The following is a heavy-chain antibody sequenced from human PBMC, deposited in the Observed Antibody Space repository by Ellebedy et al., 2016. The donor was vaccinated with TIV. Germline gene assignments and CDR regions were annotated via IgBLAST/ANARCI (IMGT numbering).Heavy chain of an antibody. V-gene: IGHV3-64D*06. D-gene: IGHD5-18*01. CDR3: VTRVRTAMGFDY. CDR1: GFTFSSYG. J-gene: IGHJ4*02. Sequence: PGGSLRLSCSGSGFTFSSYGMHWVRQAPGKGLEDVSGISNNGIRTSYADSVKGRFTISRDNSRNTLYLQMSRLKPEYTAVYYWVTRVRTAMGFDYWGQGTLVTVSS. CDR2: ISNNGIRT.